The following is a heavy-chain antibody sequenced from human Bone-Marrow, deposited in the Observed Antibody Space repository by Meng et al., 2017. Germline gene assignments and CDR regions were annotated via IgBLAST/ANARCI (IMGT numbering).Heavy chain of an antibody. Sequence: SETLSLTCTVSGYSISSGYYWGWIRQPPGKGLGWIGSIYHSGSTYYNPSLKSRVTISGDTSKNQFSLKLSSVTAADSAVYYCARGPTTMAHDFDYWGQGTLVTVSS. D-gene: IGHD4-11*01. CDR1: GYSISSGYY. V-gene: IGHV4-38-2*02. J-gene: IGHJ4*02. CDR3: ARGPTTMAHDFDY. CDR2: IYHSGST.